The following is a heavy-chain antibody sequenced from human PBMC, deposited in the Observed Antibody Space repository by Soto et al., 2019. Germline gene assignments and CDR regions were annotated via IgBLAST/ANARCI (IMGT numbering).Heavy chain of an antibody. CDR2: IYYSGIT. Sequence: SETLSLTCAVSGGSISSSSYYWGWIRQPPGKGLEWIGSIYYSGITYYNPSLKSRVTISVDTSKNQFSVKLSSVTAADTAVYYCARQYRLFDPWGQGTLVTVSS. D-gene: IGHD2-2*01. CDR3: ARQYRLFDP. J-gene: IGHJ5*02. V-gene: IGHV4-39*01. CDR1: GGSISSSSYY.